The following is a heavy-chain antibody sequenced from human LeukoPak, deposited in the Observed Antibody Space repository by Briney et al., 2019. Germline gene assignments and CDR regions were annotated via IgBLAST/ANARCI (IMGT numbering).Heavy chain of an antibody. D-gene: IGHD3-3*01. J-gene: IGHJ4*02. CDR3: ARVNYDFWSGLYFY. V-gene: IGHV1-18*01. Sequence: ASVKVSCKASGYTFTSYGISWVRQAPGQGLEWMGWISAYNGYTNYPQKLQGRVTMTTDTSTSTAYMELRSLRSDDTAVYYCARVNYDFWSGLYFYWGQGNLVTVSS. CDR2: ISAYNGYT. CDR1: GYTFTSYG.